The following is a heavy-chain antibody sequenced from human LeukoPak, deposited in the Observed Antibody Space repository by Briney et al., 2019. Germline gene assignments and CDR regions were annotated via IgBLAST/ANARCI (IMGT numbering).Heavy chain of an antibody. Sequence: ASETLSLTCTVSGGSISSGSYYWSWIRQPAGKGLEWIGRIYTSGSTNYNPSLKSRVTISVDTSKNQFSLKLSSVTAADTAVYYCARVPGIAVAGTEDAFDIWGQGTMVTVSP. CDR2: IYTSGST. CDR3: ARVPGIAVAGTEDAFDI. CDR1: GGSISSGSYY. J-gene: IGHJ3*02. D-gene: IGHD6-19*01. V-gene: IGHV4-61*02.